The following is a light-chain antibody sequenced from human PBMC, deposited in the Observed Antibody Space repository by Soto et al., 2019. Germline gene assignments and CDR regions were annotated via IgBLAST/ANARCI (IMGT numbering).Light chain of an antibody. J-gene: IGLJ2*01. V-gene: IGLV4-69*01. Sequence: QLVLTQSPSASASLGASVKLTCTLSSGHSSYAIAGHQQQPEKGPRYLMKLSSDGSHSKGEGIPDRFSGSSSGAERYLTSCRLQSEDEADYYCQTWDTGARVVFGGGTKLTVL. CDR2: LSSDGSH. CDR1: SGHSSYA. CDR3: QTWDTGARVV.